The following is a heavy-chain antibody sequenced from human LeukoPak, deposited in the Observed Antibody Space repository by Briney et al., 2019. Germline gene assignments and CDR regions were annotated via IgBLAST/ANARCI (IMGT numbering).Heavy chain of an antibody. Sequence: PSETLSLTCTVSGGSISSYYWSWIRQPPGKGLEWIGYIYYSGSTNYNPSLKSRVTISVDTSKNQFSLKLSSVTAADTAVYYCARWGYNWNDRDYWGQGTLVTVSS. J-gene: IGHJ4*02. D-gene: IGHD1-20*01. CDR1: GGSISSYY. CDR2: IYYSGST. V-gene: IGHV4-59*12. CDR3: ARWGYNWNDRDY.